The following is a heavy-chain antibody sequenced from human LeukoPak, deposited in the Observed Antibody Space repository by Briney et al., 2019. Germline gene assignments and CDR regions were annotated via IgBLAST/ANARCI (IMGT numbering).Heavy chain of an antibody. CDR3: ANLYGDYDPR. Sequence: GGSLRLSCAASGFTFSSYGMHWVRQAPGKGLEWVAFIRYDGTNKYYADSVKGRFTISRDNSKNTLYLQMNSLRAGDTAVYYCANLYGDYDPRWGQGTLVTVSS. D-gene: IGHD4-17*01. V-gene: IGHV3-30*02. CDR1: GFTFSSYG. J-gene: IGHJ4*02. CDR2: IRYDGTNK.